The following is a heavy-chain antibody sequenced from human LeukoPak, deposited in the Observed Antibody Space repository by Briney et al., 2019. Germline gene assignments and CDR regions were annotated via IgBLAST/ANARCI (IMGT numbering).Heavy chain of an antibody. J-gene: IGHJ4*02. CDR2: INPNSGGT. Sequence: VASVKVSCKASGYTFTGHYMHWVRQAPGQGLEWMGWINPNSGGTNYAQKFQGRVTMTRDTSISTAYMELSRLRSDDTAVYYCARVPIAAAGTLFDYWGQGTLVTVSS. D-gene: IGHD6-13*01. CDR3: ARVPIAAAGTLFDY. CDR1: GYTFTGHY. V-gene: IGHV1-2*02.